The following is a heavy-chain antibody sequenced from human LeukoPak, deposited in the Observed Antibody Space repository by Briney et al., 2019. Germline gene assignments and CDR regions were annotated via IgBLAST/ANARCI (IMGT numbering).Heavy chain of an antibody. CDR1: GGSFSSYY. Sequence: SETLSLTCAVYGGSFSSYYWSWIRQPPGKGLEWIGYIYYSGSTNYNPSLKSRVTISVDTSKNQFSLKLSSVTAADTAVYYCARALEYWYFDLWGRGTLVTVSS. J-gene: IGHJ2*01. V-gene: IGHV4-59*01. CDR2: IYYSGST. CDR3: ARALEYWYFDL.